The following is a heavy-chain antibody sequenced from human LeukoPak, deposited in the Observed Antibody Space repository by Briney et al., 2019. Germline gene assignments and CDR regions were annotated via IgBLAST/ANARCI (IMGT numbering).Heavy chain of an antibody. V-gene: IGHV5-51*01. CDR1: GFSFTTYG. J-gene: IGHJ4*02. Sequence: GESLKISCKGSGFSFTTYGIGWVRQTPGKGLEWIGIIYLGDSDTRYSPSFQGQVTMSGDKSISTAYLHWSNLKASDTAMYYCARRACSGDSCLDYWGQGTLVTVSS. CDR3: ARRACSGDSCLDY. CDR2: IYLGDSDT. D-gene: IGHD2-15*01.